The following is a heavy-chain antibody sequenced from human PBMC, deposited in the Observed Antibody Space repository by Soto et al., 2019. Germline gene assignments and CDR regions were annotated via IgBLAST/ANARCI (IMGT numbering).Heavy chain of an antibody. J-gene: IGHJ4*02. CDR1: EFTFSTYP. Sequence: QVLLVESGGGVVQPGRSLRLSCAASEFTFSTYPMHWVRQAPGKGLEWVAVISYDGTNTYYADSVKGRFTISRDNSKNTLSLQMNSLRGHDTAVYYCARGASDFWNAYPEIHFFDYCGQGAPVFVSS. V-gene: IGHV3-30-3*01. CDR3: ARGASDFWNAYPEIHFFDY. CDR2: ISYDGTNT. D-gene: IGHD3-3*01.